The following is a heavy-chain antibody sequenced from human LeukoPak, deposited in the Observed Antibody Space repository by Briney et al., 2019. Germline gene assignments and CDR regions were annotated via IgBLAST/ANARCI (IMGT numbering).Heavy chain of an antibody. J-gene: IGHJ4*02. CDR1: GYSFTTYW. CDR3: ARSSDYVFDY. Sequence: GESLKISCKGSGYSFTTYWIGWVRQMPGKGLEWMGVIYPGDSDTRYSPSFQGQVTISANMSISTAYLQWSSLKASDTAMYYCARSSDYVFDYWGQGTLVTVSS. V-gene: IGHV5-51*01. CDR2: IYPGDSDT. D-gene: IGHD4-17*01.